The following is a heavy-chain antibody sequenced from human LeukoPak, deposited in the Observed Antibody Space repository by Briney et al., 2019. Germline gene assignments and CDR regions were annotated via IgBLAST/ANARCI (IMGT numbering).Heavy chain of an antibody. CDR1: GGSISTESYF. CDR2: IYYSGST. Sequence: SQSLSLTCTVSGGSISTESYFWGWVRQPPGMELEWIGTIYYSGSTYYNPSLKSRLTISVDTSKNRFSLRLTSVTAADTAVYYCARQVATGPYYYYFMDVWGKGTTVTVSS. CDR3: ARQVATGPYYYYFMDV. V-gene: IGHV4-39*01. D-gene: IGHD1-1*01. J-gene: IGHJ6*03.